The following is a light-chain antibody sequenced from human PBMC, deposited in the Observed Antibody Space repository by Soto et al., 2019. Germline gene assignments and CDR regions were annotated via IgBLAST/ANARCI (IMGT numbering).Light chain of an antibody. CDR3: TSYTSGSTLVV. Sequence: QSALTQPASVSGSPGQSITISCTGTSSDVGDYNYVSWYQQHPGKAPKLMIYAVTNRPSGVSNRFSGSKSGNTASLTISGLQAEDEANYYCTSYTSGSTLVVFGGGTKVTVL. V-gene: IGLV2-14*01. CDR2: AVT. J-gene: IGLJ3*02. CDR1: SSDVGDYNY.